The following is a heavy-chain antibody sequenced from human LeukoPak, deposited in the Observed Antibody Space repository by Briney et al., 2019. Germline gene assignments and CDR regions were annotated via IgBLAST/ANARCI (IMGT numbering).Heavy chain of an antibody. CDR3: ASGLNSRSSSC. D-gene: IGHD6-13*01. CDR2: ICLESGGT. J-gene: IGHJ4*02. V-gene: IGHV1-2*02. CDR1: GYSFTVYC. Sequence: AASVKVSFKASGYSFTVYCMHWVRQAPGQGLEWMGRICLESGGTNYAQKFQGRVTMTTDTTVSTAYMELSGLKSDDTAVYYCASGLNSRSSSCWGQGTRVTVSS.